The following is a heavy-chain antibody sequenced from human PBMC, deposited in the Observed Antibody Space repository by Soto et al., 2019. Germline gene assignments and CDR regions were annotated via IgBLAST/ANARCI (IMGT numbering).Heavy chain of an antibody. J-gene: IGHJ4*02. CDR2: ISSNGGST. D-gene: IGHD3-10*01. CDR3: ARAPPMVRGVPRYYFDY. Sequence: EVQLVESGGGLVQPGGPLRLSCAASGFTFSSYAMHWVRQAPGKGLEYVSAISSNGGSTYYANSVKGRFTISRDNSKNTLYLQMGSLRAEDMAVYYCARAPPMVRGVPRYYFDYWGQGTLVTVSS. V-gene: IGHV3-64*01. CDR1: GFTFSSYA.